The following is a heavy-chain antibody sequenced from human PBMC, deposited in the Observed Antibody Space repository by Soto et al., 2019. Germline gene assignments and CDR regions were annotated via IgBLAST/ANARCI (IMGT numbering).Heavy chain of an antibody. D-gene: IGHD6-19*01. J-gene: IGHJ5*02. CDR3: ARGPQSTGCRGKWFDL. CDR2: IVSYNGNT. V-gene: IGHV1-18*01. Sequence: QVHLVQSGVEVKKPGASVKVSCKASGYIFTNYGITWVRQATGQGLEWMGWIVSYNGNTNSAQKLQGRLTMTTDTSTTTAYMELRSLRCDDTGVYYCARGPQSTGCRGKWFDLWSQGTLVTVSS. CDR1: GYIFTNYG.